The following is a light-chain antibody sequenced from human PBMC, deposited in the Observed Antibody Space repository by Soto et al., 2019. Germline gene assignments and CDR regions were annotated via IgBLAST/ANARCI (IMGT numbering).Light chain of an antibody. CDR1: SSNIGSNY. CDR3: AAWDDSLSGRYV. J-gene: IGLJ1*01. V-gene: IGLV1-47*01. CDR2: RNN. Sequence: QSVLTQPPSASGTPGQRVTISCSGSSSNIGSNYVYWYQQLPGTAPKLLIYRNNQRPSGVPDRFSGSKSGTSASLAISGLRSKDEADYYCAAWDDSLSGRYVFGTGTKVTVL.